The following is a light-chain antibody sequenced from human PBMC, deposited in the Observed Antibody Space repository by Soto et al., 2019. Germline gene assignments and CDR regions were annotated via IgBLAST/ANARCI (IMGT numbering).Light chain of an antibody. CDR1: RSVGDY. J-gene: IGKJ4*01. V-gene: IGKV3-11*01. CDR3: HQRSSWPLT. Sequence: EIVMTQSPGTLSLSPGERATLSCRASRSVGDYLAWYQQKPGQSPRLLIYGASNRATGIPARFSGSGSGTDFSLTINTLEPDDFAVYYCHQRSSWPLTFGGGTKVDIK. CDR2: GAS.